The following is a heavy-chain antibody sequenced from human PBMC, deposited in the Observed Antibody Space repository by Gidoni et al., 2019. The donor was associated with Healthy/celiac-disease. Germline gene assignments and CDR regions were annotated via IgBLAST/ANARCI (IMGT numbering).Heavy chain of an antibody. CDR2: ISSSSSYR. CDR3: ARDHKWELLGLFDY. Sequence: EVQLVESGGGLVKPGGSLRLSCAASGFTFSSYSMNWVRQAPGKGLEWVSSISSSSSYRYYADSVKGRFTISRDNAKNSLYLQMNSLRAEDTAVYYCARDHKWELLGLFDYWGQGTLVTVSS. J-gene: IGHJ4*02. CDR1: GFTFSSYS. V-gene: IGHV3-21*01. D-gene: IGHD1-26*01.